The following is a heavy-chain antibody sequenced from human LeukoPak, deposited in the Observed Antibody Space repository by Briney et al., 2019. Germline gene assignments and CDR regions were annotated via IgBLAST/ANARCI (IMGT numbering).Heavy chain of an antibody. Sequence: SETLSLTCAVYGGSFSGYYWSWIRQPPGKGLEWIGEINHSGSTNYNPSLNSRVTISVDTSKNQFSLKLSSVTAADTAVYYCAIHIVVVPAAKKKNWFDPWGQGTLVTVSS. D-gene: IGHD2-2*01. CDR3: AIHIVVVPAAKKKNWFDP. CDR1: GGSFSGYY. CDR2: INHSGST. V-gene: IGHV4-34*01. J-gene: IGHJ5*02.